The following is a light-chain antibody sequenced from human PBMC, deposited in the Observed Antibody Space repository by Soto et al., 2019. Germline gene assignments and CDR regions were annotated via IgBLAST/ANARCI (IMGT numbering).Light chain of an antibody. V-gene: IGLV2-23*01. CDR1: SSDVRSHNL. CDR2: EGS. Sequence: QSALTQPASVSGSPGQSITISCTGTSSDVRSHNLVSWYQQHPGKAPKLMIYEGSKRPSGVSNRFSGSKSGNTASLTISGLQAEDEADYYCCSYAGSTTFVVFGGGTKVTVL. J-gene: IGLJ2*01. CDR3: CSYAGSTTFVV.